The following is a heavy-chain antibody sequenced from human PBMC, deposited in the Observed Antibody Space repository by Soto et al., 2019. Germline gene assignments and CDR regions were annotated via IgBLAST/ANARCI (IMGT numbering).Heavy chain of an antibody. CDR1: GFTFSSYG. D-gene: IGHD1-26*01. CDR3: ARDAGWELPSEDAFDI. J-gene: IGHJ3*02. Sequence: QVQLVESGGGVVQPGRSLRLSCAASGFTFSSYGMHWVRQAPGKGLEWVAVIWYDGSNKYYADSVKGRFTISRDNSKNTLYLQMNSLRAEDTAVYYCARDAGWELPSEDAFDIWGQGTMVTVSS. V-gene: IGHV3-33*01. CDR2: IWYDGSNK.